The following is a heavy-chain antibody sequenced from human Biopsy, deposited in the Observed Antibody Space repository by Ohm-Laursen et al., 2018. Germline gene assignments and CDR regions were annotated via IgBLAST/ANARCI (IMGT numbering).Heavy chain of an antibody. CDR2: INQAGTT. CDR3: GNEVHGRDY. V-gene: IGHV4-34*08. Sequence: SDTLSLTWAVFGKTFSDYQWSWIRQPPGKGLEWIGQINQAGTTNYNPSLKSRVSISADVSKYEFSLRLTSVTAADTAVYLCGNEVHGRDYWGLGAQVTVSS. D-gene: IGHD2-15*01. J-gene: IGHJ4*02. CDR1: GKTFSDYQ.